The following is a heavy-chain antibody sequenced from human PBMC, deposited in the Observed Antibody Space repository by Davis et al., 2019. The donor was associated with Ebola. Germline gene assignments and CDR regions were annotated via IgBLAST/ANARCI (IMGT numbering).Heavy chain of an antibody. CDR3: ARTHTAMVTTNWFDP. J-gene: IGHJ5*02. Sequence: MPSETLSLTCAVYGGSFSGYYWSWIRQPPGKGLEWIGETNHSGSTNYNPSLKSRVTISVDTSKNQFSLKLSSVTAADTAVYYCARTHTAMVTTNWFDPWGQGTLVTVSS. CDR1: GGSFSGYY. D-gene: IGHD5-18*01. V-gene: IGHV4-34*01. CDR2: TNHSGST.